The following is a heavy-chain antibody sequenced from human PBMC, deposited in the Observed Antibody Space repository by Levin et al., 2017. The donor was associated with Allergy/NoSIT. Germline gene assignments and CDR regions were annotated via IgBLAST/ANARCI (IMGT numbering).Heavy chain of an antibody. CDR2: IKSKGEGGTA. CDR3: TTFGSSNDY. J-gene: IGHJ4*02. CDR1: GFIFSNAW. D-gene: IGHD1-26*01. V-gene: IGHV3-15*01. Sequence: GGSLRLSCAGSGFIFSNAWMSWVRQAPGKGLEWVGRIKSKGEGGTADYAAPVKGRFTISRDDSRNTVYLQMNSLKTEDTALYYCTTFGSSNDYWGQGTRVTVSS.